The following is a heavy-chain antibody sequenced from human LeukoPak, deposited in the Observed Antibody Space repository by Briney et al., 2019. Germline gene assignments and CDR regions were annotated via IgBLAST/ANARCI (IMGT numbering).Heavy chain of an antibody. V-gene: IGHV3-15*01. J-gene: IGHJ4*02. CDR2: ITSKADGGTR. CDR3: TTPERYYYDTSDFYGSPY. CDR1: GFTFSSYG. Sequence: PGGSLTLSCAASGFTFSSYGMHWLRQAPGKGLEWGGSITSKADGGTRDYAAPVKGRFTISRDDSKNTLYLQMNSLKTEDTAVYYCTTPERYYYDTSDFYGSPYWGQGTLVTVSS. D-gene: IGHD3-22*01.